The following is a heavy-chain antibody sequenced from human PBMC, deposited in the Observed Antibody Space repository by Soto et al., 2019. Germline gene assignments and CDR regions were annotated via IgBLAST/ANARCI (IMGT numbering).Heavy chain of an antibody. D-gene: IGHD1-20*01. V-gene: IGHV3-23*01. CDR1: GLTMSTYA. CDR2: XXXXXX. J-gene: IGHJ3*01. Sequence: PGGSLRLSCAGSGLTMSTYAMSWVRQAPGKGLEWVSXXXXXXXXXADSVQGRFTISIDNSKNLLFLQMNSLTADDTATYYCAKDHFKGNGIYDGFDVWGQGTTVTVSS. CDR3: AKDHFKGNGIYDGFDV.